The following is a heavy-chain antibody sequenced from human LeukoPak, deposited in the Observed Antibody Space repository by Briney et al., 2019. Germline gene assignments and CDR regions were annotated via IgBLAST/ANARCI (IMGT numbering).Heavy chain of an antibody. CDR2: INGDGSGT. D-gene: IGHD3-10*01. J-gene: IGHJ3*02. CDR3: ASGDAHAFDI. V-gene: IGHV3-74*01. Sequence: PGGSLRLSCAASGFTFSSYAMSWVRQAPGKGLVWVSRINGDGSGTSYADSVKGRFTISRDNAKNTLYLQMNSLRAEDTAVYYCASGDAHAFDIWGQGTMVTVSS. CDR1: GFTFSSYA.